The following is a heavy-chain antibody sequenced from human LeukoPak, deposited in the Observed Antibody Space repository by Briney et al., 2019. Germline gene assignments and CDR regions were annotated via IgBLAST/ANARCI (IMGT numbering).Heavy chain of an antibody. CDR3: ARDNGVGATTVWFDP. CDR2: IDPKSGDT. CDR1: GYTFTGHY. V-gene: IGHV1-2*06. Sequence: GASVKVSCKASGYTFTGHYMHWVRQAPGQGLEWMGRIDPKSGDTNYAQKFQGRVTLTRDKSISTAYMELNRLRSDDTAVYYCARDNGVGATTVWFDPWGQGSLVTVSS. J-gene: IGHJ5*02. D-gene: IGHD1-26*01.